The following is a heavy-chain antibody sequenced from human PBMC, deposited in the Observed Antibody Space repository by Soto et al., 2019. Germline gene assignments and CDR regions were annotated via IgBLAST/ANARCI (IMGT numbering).Heavy chain of an antibody. CDR2: ISYDGSKK. D-gene: IGHD2-15*01. CDR1: GFTFDNYG. CDR3: AKDLDVVVVVTATSGLDV. V-gene: IGHV3-30*18. Sequence: QVQLVESGGGVVQPGRSLRLSCAASGFTFDNYGLHWVRQAPGKGLEWVAVISYDGSKKFYADSVTGRFTISRDNSKKTLYLQMNTLRVEATAVYYCAKDLDVVVVVTATSGLDVWGQGTTVTVSS. J-gene: IGHJ6*02.